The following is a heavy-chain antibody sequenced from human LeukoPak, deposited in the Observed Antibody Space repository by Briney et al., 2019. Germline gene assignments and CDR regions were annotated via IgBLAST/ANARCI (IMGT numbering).Heavy chain of an antibody. CDR1: GFTFDDYA. CDR3: AKDRGSGSYYYYYYGMDV. CDR2: ISWNSGSI. Sequence: PGGSLRLSCAASGFTFDDYAMHWVRQAPGKGLEWVSGISWNSGSIGYADSVKGRFTISRENAKNSLYLQMNSLRAEDTALYYCAKDRGSGSYYYYYYGMDVWGQGTTIAVSS. J-gene: IGHJ6*02. D-gene: IGHD1-26*01. V-gene: IGHV3-9*01.